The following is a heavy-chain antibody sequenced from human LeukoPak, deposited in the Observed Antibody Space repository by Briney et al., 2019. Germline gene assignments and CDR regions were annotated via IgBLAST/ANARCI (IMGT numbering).Heavy chain of an antibody. CDR1: GFTFSTYA. D-gene: IGHD1-26*01. Sequence: GGSLRLSCAASGFTFSTYALIWVRQAPGKGLEWVSAISVTGGSTFYADSVGGRLTISRDNSKNTLYLQMSSLRAEDTAVHYCARASSGSYRLDYWGQGTLVTVSS. CDR2: ISVTGGST. V-gene: IGHV3-23*01. J-gene: IGHJ4*02. CDR3: ARASSGSYRLDY.